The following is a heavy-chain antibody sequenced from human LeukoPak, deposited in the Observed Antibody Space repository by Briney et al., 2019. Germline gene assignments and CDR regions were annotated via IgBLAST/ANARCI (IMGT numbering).Heavy chain of an antibody. V-gene: IGHV1-18*01. CDR1: GYTFTSYG. CDR2: ISAYNGNT. J-gene: IGHJ5*02. D-gene: IGHD3-10*01. Sequence: ASVTVSSTASGYTFTSYGVTWVRQAPGQGLEWMGWISAYNGNTKYAQKFQGRVTMTTDTPTTTAYMELRSLRFDDTAVYYCARDGEEFGELSWFDPWGQGTLVTVSS. CDR3: ARDGEEFGELSWFDP.